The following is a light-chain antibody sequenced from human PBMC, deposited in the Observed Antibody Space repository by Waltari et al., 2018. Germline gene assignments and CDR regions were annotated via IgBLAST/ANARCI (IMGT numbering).Light chain of an antibody. Sequence: QSALTQPRSVSGSPGQSVTISCTGTSSDVGGYNYVPWYQQQPGKAPKPMIFDVSGRPSGVPDRFSGSKSGNTASLTISGLQAEDEADYYCCSYAGSYTLGVFGGGTKLTVL. CDR3: CSYAGSYTLGV. CDR2: DVS. V-gene: IGLV2-11*01. J-gene: IGLJ3*02. CDR1: SSDVGGYNY.